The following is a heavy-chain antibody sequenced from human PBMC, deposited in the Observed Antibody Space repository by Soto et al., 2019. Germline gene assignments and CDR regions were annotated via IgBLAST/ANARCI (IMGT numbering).Heavy chain of an antibody. D-gene: IGHD7-27*01. J-gene: IGHJ4*02. Sequence: GSLILSCAASGFTFTNYWMTLVRQAPGRGLEWVANIKKDGSEKHYVDSVKGRFTISRDNAKNSLYLQINSLRAEDTAVYYCAREIWGPEYWGQGTRVTVSS. CDR2: IKKDGSEK. V-gene: IGHV3-7*03. CDR1: GFTFTNYW. CDR3: AREIWGPEY.